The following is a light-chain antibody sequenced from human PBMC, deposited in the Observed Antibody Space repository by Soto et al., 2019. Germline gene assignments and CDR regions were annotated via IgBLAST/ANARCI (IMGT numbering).Light chain of an antibody. J-gene: IGKJ1*01. CDR3: QQYGGSPGT. Sequence: EIVLTQSPGTLSLSPGERATLSCRASQSVSSSYLAWYQQKPGQAPRLLIYGASSRATGIPDRFSGSGSGIEFTLTICRLEHEMCAVYYCQQYGGSPGTFGEGSKVEIK. V-gene: IGKV3-20*01. CDR1: QSVSSSY. CDR2: GAS.